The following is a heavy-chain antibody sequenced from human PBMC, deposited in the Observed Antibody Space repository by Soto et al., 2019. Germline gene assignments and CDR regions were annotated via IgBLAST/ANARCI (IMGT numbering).Heavy chain of an antibody. J-gene: IGHJ4*02. CDR3: AKISSSGWASYDY. Sequence: GGSLRLSCAASGFTFSSYAMSWVRQAPGKGLEWVSVISGSGGGTYYADSVKGRFAISRDNSKNTLYLQLNSLRADDTAVYYCAKISSSGWASYDYWGQGTLVTVSS. CDR1: GFTFSSYA. V-gene: IGHV3-23*01. CDR2: ISGSGGGT. D-gene: IGHD6-19*01.